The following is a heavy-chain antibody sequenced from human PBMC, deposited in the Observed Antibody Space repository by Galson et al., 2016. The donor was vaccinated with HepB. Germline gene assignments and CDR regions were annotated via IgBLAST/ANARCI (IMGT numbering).Heavy chain of an antibody. CDR2: INGGNGNT. CDR1: GYSFTTYA. D-gene: IGHD1-1*01. Sequence: QSGAEVKKPGESLKISCKASGYSFTTYAIHWVRQAPGQRLEWMGWINGGNGNTKYSQNFEGRVTITRDTSATTAYLEVSSLRSEDSAVYYCARDAYTWNAVGESYYYYYSYMDVWGKGTMVTVSS. CDR3: ARDAYTWNAVGESYYYYYSYMDV. J-gene: IGHJ6*03. V-gene: IGHV1-3*01.